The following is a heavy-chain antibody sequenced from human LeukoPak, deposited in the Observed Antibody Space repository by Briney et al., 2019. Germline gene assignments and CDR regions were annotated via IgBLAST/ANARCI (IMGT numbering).Heavy chain of an antibody. Sequence: PGGSLRLSCAASGLAFGAYKTHWVRQAPRKGLVWVSRISTDGYTTDYADFVQGRFTASRDNTKNTWSLEMNSLRAEDTAVYYCVVGGSPGYWGQGTLVTVSS. CDR1: GLAFGAYK. V-gene: IGHV3-74*01. J-gene: IGHJ4*02. D-gene: IGHD2-15*01. CDR3: VVGGSPGY. CDR2: ISTDGYTT.